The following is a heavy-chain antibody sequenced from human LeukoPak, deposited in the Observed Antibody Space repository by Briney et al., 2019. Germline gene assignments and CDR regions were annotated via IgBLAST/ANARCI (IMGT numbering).Heavy chain of an antibody. J-gene: IGHJ4*02. CDR2: INHRGST. CDR3: ASSVGSTDY. CDR1: GESLSKHY. D-gene: IGHD1-26*01. Sequence: KPSETLSLTCAVYGESLSKHYWTWIRQSPGKGLEWIGEINHRGSTNHNPSLKSRVTLSVDTSKHQFSLKLTSVTAADAAVYYCASSVGSTDYWGQGTLVTVSS. V-gene: IGHV4-34*01.